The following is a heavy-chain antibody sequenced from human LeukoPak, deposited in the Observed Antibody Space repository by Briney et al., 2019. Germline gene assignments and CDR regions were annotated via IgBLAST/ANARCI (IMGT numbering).Heavy chain of an antibody. CDR2: ISGSGGST. CDR3: ARRPPTYYYDSNHAFDI. J-gene: IGHJ3*02. D-gene: IGHD3-22*01. Sequence: GGSLRLSCAASGFTFSSYAMSWVRQAPGKGLEWVSAISGSGGSTYYADSVKGRFTISRDNAKNSLYLQMNSLRAEDTAVYYCARRPPTYYYDSNHAFDIWGQGTMVTVSS. CDR1: GFTFSSYA. V-gene: IGHV3-23*01.